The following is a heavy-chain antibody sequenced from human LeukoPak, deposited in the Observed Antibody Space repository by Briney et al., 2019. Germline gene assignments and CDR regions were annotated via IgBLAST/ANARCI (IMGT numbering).Heavy chain of an antibody. CDR1: GFTFSSYW. V-gene: IGHV3-7*01. CDR3: ARVQEGTYFDY. CDR2: IKQDGSEK. Sequence: PGGSLTLSCASSGFTFSSYWMSGVRQASGKGLEGVANIKQDGSEKYYVDSVKGRFTISRDNAKNSLYLQMNSLRAEDTAVYYCARVQEGTYFDYWGQGNLVTVSS. D-gene: IGHD3-10*01. J-gene: IGHJ4*02.